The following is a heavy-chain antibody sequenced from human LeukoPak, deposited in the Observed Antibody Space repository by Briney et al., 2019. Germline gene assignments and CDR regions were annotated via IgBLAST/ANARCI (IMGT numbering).Heavy chain of an antibody. D-gene: IGHD6-13*01. CDR3: ARGFAAAGFDY. J-gene: IGHJ4*02. CDR2: IYYSGST. V-gene: IGHV4-59*08. CDR1: GGSFSGYY. Sequence: SETLSLTCAVYGGSFSGYYWSWIRRPPGKGLEWIGYIYYSGSTNYNPSLKSRVTISVDTSKNQFSLKVTSVTAADTAVYYCARGFAAAGFDYWGQGTLVTVSS.